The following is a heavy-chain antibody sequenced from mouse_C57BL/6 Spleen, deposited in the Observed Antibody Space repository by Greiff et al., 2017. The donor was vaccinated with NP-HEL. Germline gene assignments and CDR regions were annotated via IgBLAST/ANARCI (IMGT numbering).Heavy chain of an antibody. CDR1: GFTFSDYY. CDR3: ARPHSSGYVRGYAMDY. V-gene: IGHV5-12*01. J-gene: IGHJ4*01. D-gene: IGHD3-2*02. CDR2: ISNGGGST. Sequence: EVQRVESGGGLVQPGGSLKLSCAASGFTFSDYYMYWVRQTPEKRLEWVAYISNGGGSTYYPDTVKGRFTISRDNAKNTLYLQMSRLKSEYTAMYYCARPHSSGYVRGYAMDYWGQGTSVTVSS.